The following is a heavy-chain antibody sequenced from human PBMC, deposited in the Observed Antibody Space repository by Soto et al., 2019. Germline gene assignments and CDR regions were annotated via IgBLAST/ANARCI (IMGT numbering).Heavy chain of an antibody. V-gene: IGHV1-69*01. CDR2: IIPIFGTA. CDR1: GGTFSSYA. Sequence: QVQLVQSGAEVKKPGSSVTVSCKASGGTFSSYAISWVRQAPGQGLEWMGGIIPIFGTANYAQKFQGRVTITADESTSTAYMELSSLRSEDTAVYYCARERSTYGSGSYYHYYYGMDVWGQGTTVTVSS. J-gene: IGHJ6*02. CDR3: ARERSTYGSGSYYHYYYGMDV. D-gene: IGHD3-10*01.